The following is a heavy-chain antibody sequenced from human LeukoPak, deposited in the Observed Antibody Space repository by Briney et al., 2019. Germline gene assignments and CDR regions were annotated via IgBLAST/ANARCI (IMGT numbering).Heavy chain of an antibody. CDR2: IYTSGST. CDR3: ARHPVVGSYYDY. V-gene: IGHV4-4*09. J-gene: IGHJ4*02. Sequence: SETLSLTCTVSGGSISSYYWSWIRQPPGKGLEWIGYIYTSGSTNYNPSLKSRVTISVDTSKNQFSLKLSSVTAADTAVYYYARHPVVGSYYDYWGQGTLVTVSS. D-gene: IGHD3-22*01. CDR1: GGSISSYY.